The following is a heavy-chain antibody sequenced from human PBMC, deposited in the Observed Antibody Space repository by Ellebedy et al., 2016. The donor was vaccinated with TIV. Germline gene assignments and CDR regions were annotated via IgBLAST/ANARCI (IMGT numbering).Heavy chain of an antibody. D-gene: IGHD2-2*01. Sequence: MPSETLSLTCTVSGGSISSYYWSWIRQPPGKGLEWIGYIYYSGSTNYNPSLKSRVTISVDTSKNQFSLKLSSVTAADTAVYYCARLGYCSSTSCYDYWGQGTLVTVSS. CDR3: ARLGYCSSTSCYDY. V-gene: IGHV4-59*08. CDR1: GGSISSYY. J-gene: IGHJ4*02. CDR2: IYYSGST.